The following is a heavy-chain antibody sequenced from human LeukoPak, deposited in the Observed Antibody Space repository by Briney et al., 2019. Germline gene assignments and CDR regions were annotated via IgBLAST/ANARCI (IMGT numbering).Heavy chain of an antibody. CDR2: ISYDGSNK. CDR3: ARHPGKTTVVNYFDY. V-gene: IGHV3-30*03. Sequence: GGSLRLSCAASGFTFSSYGMHWVRQAPGKGLEWVAVISYDGSNKYYADSVKGRFTISRDNSKNTLYLQMNSLRAEDTAVYYCARHPGKTTVVNYFDYWGQGTLVTVSS. J-gene: IGHJ4*02. D-gene: IGHD4-23*01. CDR1: GFTFSSYG.